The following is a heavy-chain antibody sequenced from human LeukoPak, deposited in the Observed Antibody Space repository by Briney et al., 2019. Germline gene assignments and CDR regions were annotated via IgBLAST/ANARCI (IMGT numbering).Heavy chain of an antibody. CDR3: VRGAGRDDPDY. D-gene: IGHD3-16*01. CDR2: IKHDGSEK. Sequence: PGGSLRLSCVASGFTFSSYEMDWVRQAPGKGLEWVANIKHDGSEKYHVASVKGRFTISRDNSQNSLYLQMNSLRPEDTAVYYCVRGAGRDDPDYWGQGTLVTVSS. CDR1: GFTFSSYE. J-gene: IGHJ4*02. V-gene: IGHV3-7*01.